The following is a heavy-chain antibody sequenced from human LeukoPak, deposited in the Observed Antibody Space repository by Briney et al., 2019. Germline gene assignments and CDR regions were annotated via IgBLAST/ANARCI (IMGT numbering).Heavy chain of an antibody. CDR2: IKQDRSEK. Sequence: PGGSLRLSCAASGFSLSSHAMSWVRQAPGKGLEWVANIKQDRSEKYFVDSVKDRFSISRDNTENSVYLEMNSLRAEDTAVYYCARDHTDYFDTSGYFDLWGQGTLVAVSS. CDR1: GFSLSSHA. V-gene: IGHV3-7*01. CDR3: ARDHTDYFDTSGYFDL. D-gene: IGHD3-22*01. J-gene: IGHJ4*02.